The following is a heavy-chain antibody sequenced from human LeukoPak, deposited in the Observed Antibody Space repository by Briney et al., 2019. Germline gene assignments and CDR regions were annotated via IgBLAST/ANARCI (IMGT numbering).Heavy chain of an antibody. CDR1: GGSISSYY. D-gene: IGHD1-26*01. V-gene: IGHV4-4*07. J-gene: IGHJ4*02. CDR3: ARDRGSQPFIDY. Sequence: SSETLSLTCSVSGGSISSYYWSWIRQPAGKGLEWIGRIYTSGSTNYNPSLKSRVTISVDTSKNQFSLKLSSVTAADTAVYYCARDRGSQPFIDYWGQGTLVTVSS. CDR2: IYTSGST.